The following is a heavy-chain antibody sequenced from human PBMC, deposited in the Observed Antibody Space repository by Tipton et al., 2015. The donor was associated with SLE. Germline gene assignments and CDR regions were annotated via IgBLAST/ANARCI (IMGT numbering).Heavy chain of an antibody. CDR3: AREGFYDFSGIFDS. CDR1: SYSIYNGFY. V-gene: IGHV4-28*03. CDR2: IHYSGSS. J-gene: IGHJ4*02. D-gene: IGHD3-22*01. Sequence: TLSLTCSVSSYSIYNGFYWGWIRQSPGKGLEWIGYIHYSGSSNYNPSLKSRVTMSVDASKNQFSLKLTSVTAADTAVYYCAREGFYDFSGIFDSWGQGTLVTVSS.